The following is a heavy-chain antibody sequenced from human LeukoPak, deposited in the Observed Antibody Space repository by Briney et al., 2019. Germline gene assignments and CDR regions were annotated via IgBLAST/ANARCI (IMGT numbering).Heavy chain of an antibody. J-gene: IGHJ4*02. D-gene: IGHD3-10*01. CDR1: GYTSTGYY. CDR2: INPNSGGT. CDR3: AKGWFGELSPLYFDY. V-gene: IGHV1-2*02. Sequence: ASVKVSCKASGYTSTGYYMHWVRQAPGQGLEWMGWINPNSGGTNYAQKFQGRVTMTRDTSISTAYMELSRLRSDDTAVYYCAKGWFGELSPLYFDYWGQGTLVTVSS.